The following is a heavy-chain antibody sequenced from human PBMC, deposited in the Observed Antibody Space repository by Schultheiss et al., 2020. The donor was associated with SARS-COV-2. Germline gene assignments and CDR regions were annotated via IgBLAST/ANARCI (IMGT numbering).Heavy chain of an antibody. CDR3: AKVSVAAAGRAAYYGMDV. CDR2: ISYDGSNK. J-gene: IGHJ6*02. CDR1: GFTFSSYA. D-gene: IGHD6-13*01. V-gene: IGHV3-30-3*01. Sequence: GESLKISCAASGFTFSSYAMHWVRQAPGKGLEWVAVISYDGSNKYYADSVKGRFTISRDNSKNTLYLQVNTLRAEDTALYFCAKVSVAAAGRAAYYGMDVWGHGTTVTVSS.